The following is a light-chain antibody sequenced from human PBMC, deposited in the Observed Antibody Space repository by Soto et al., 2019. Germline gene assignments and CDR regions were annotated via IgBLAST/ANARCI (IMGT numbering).Light chain of an antibody. V-gene: IGLV1-40*01. CDR3: QSYDSSLHVV. CDR1: SSNIGAGYD. CDR2: GNS. Sequence: QSVLTQPPSVSGAPGQRVTISCTGSSSNIGAGYDVHWYQQLPGTAPKLLIYGNSNRPSGVPDRFSGSKSGTSASLAITGXXAXDEADYYCQSYDSSLHVVFGGGTKLTVL. J-gene: IGLJ2*01.